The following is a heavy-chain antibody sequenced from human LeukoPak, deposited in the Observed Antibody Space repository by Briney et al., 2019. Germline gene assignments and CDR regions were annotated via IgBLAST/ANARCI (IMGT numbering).Heavy chain of an antibody. V-gene: IGHV3-48*03. CDR2: ITNNGSTI. Sequence: GGSLRLSCAASGFTFSSYAMNWVRQAPGKGLEWVSYITNNGSTIYYADSVKGRFTISRDNAENSLYLQMNSLRAEDTAIYYCARDQWLAYYYHGMDVWGQGTTVTVSS. CDR3: ARDQWLAYYYHGMDV. J-gene: IGHJ6*02. D-gene: IGHD6-19*01. CDR1: GFTFSSYA.